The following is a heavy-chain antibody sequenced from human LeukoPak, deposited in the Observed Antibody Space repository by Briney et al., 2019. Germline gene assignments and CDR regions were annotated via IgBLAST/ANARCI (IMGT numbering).Heavy chain of an antibody. Sequence: GGSGRLSCTASGFTFGDYARSWIRQAPGKGLEWVGFIRSKAYGETSDYAASGKGRLTISRDDSKAIGDRQMNSLKTEDTAVYYCTRHRGPYNLYDYWGQGTLLPVSS. V-gene: IGHV3-49*03. CDR1: GFTFGDYA. CDR2: IRSKAYGETS. J-gene: IGHJ4*02. D-gene: IGHD1-1*01. CDR3: TRHRGPYNLYDY.